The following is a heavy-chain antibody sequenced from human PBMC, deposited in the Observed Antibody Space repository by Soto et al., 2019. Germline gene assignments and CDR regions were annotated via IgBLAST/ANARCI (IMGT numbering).Heavy chain of an antibody. D-gene: IGHD4-4*01. Sequence: GGSLRLSCAASGFTFSSYSMNWVRQAPGKGLEWVSSISSSSYIYYADSVKGRFTISRDNAKNSLYLQMNSLRAEDTAVYYCARAPVTTPEYYFDYWGQGTLVTVSS. CDR1: GFTFSSYS. J-gene: IGHJ4*02. V-gene: IGHV3-21*01. CDR3: ARAPVTTPEYYFDY. CDR2: ISSSSYI.